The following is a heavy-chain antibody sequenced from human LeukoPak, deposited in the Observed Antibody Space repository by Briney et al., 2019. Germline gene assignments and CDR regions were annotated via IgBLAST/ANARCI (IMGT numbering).Heavy chain of an antibody. D-gene: IGHD6-19*01. CDR3: ARTIAVAGTPLFDY. Sequence: GGSLRLSCAASGFTFSSYSMNWVRQAPGKGLEWVSSISSSSSYIYYADSVKGRSTISRDNAKNSLYLQMNSLRAEDTAVYYCARTIAVAGTPLFDYWGQGTLVTVSS. CDR1: GFTFSSYS. V-gene: IGHV3-21*01. CDR2: ISSSSSYI. J-gene: IGHJ4*02.